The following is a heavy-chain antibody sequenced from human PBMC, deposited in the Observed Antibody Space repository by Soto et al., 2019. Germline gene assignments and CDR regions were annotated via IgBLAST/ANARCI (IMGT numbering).Heavy chain of an antibody. Sequence: GGSLRLSCAASGFTFNSYAMSWVRQAPGKGLEWVSTIIGSGGSTYYADSVKGRFSVSRDNSKDTLYLQMNSMRAEDTAVYYCAKDRNYYDSSGYDYWGQGTLVTVSS. J-gene: IGHJ4*02. CDR2: IIGSGGST. D-gene: IGHD3-22*01. V-gene: IGHV3-23*01. CDR1: GFTFNSYA. CDR3: AKDRNYYDSSGYDY.